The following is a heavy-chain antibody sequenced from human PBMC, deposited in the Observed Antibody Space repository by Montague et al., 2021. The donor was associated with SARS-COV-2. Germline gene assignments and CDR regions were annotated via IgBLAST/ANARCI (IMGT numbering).Heavy chain of an antibody. Sequence: SLRLSCAASGFTFSSYEVNWVRQAPGKGLEWVSYISSSGSALYYAYSXXGLFPISRDNAKNSLYLQMNSLRAEDTAVYYCARDSLFRSGYSSGWPDYWGQGTLVTVSS. CDR1: GFTFSSYE. V-gene: IGHV3-48*03. CDR3: ARDSLFRSGYSSGWPDY. CDR2: ISSSGSAL. D-gene: IGHD6-19*01. J-gene: IGHJ4*02.